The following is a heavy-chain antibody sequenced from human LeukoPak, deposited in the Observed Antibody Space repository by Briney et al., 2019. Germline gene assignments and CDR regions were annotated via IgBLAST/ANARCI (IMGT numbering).Heavy chain of an antibody. Sequence: PGGSLRLSCAASGFTFSSYAMHWVRQAPGKGLEWVAVISYDGSNKYYADSVKGRFTISRDNSKNTLYLQMNSLRAEDTAVYYCARTMSKWELPTEKPFWGQGTLVTVSS. D-gene: IGHD1-26*01. V-gene: IGHV3-30*04. J-gene: IGHJ4*02. CDR1: GFTFSSYA. CDR2: ISYDGSNK. CDR3: ARTMSKWELPTEKPF.